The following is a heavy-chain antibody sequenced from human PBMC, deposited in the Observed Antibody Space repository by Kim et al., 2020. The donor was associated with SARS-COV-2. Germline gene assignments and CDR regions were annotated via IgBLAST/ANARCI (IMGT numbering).Heavy chain of an antibody. CDR3: AKNVDYYDSSGSDS. J-gene: IGHJ4*02. Sequence: ADTVDGRFTISRDNSKNTLYLQMSSLRAEDTAVYYCAKNVDYYDSSGSDSWGQGTLVTVSS. V-gene: IGHV3-23*01. D-gene: IGHD3-22*01.